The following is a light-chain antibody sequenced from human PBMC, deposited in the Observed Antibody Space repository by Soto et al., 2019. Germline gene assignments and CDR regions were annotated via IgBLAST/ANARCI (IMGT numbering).Light chain of an antibody. CDR1: SSDVGSYNR. Sequence: QSALTKPPSVSGSPGQSVTISCTGTSSDVGSYNRVSWYQQPPGTAPKLMIYEVTNRPSGVPDRFSGSKSGNTASLTISGLQAEDEADYYCRSYTSSDTYVFGTGTKLTVL. CDR2: EVT. J-gene: IGLJ1*01. CDR3: RSYTSSDTYV. V-gene: IGLV2-18*02.